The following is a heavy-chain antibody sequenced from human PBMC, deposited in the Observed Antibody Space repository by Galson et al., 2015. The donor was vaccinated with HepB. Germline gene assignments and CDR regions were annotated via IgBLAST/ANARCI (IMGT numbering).Heavy chain of an antibody. Sequence: SCKASGYTFTSYYMHWVRQAPGQGLEWMGIVNPSGGSTSYAQKFQGRVTMTRDTSTSTVYMELSSLKSEDTAVYYCARFSYYGSGSDYWGQGTLVTVSS. J-gene: IGHJ4*02. V-gene: IGHV1-46*03. CDR3: ARFSYYGSGSDY. D-gene: IGHD3-10*01. CDR2: VNPSGGST. CDR1: GYTFTSYY.